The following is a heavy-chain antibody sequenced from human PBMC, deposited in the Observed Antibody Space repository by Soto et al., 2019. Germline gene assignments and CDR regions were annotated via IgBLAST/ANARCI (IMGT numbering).Heavy chain of an antibody. CDR1: GDSVSSNTAA. V-gene: IGHV6-1*01. J-gene: IGHJ4*02. Sequence: SQTLSLTCAISGDSVSSNTAAWNWIRSSPSRGLEWLGRTYYRSNWRHDYAVSVKSRITVNPDTSKNHFSLQLNSVTPDDTAVYYCARGMAGSGFDLWGQGPLVPVSS. D-gene: IGHD6-19*01. CDR2: TYYRSNWRH. CDR3: ARGMAGSGFDL.